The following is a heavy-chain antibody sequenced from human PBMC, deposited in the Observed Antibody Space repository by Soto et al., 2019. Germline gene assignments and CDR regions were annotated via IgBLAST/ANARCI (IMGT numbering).Heavy chain of an antibody. D-gene: IGHD1-1*01. CDR1: GFSVSSYG. Sequence: EVQLLESGGGLVQRGGSLRLSCAASGFSVSSYGMNWVRQDPGKGLECVSGISNSGTTTYYADYVKGRFTISRDNSKSTLYLQMNSLRAEDTAVYYCVKDCFGILRLTTPDYRGPGTLVTVSS. CDR3: VKDCFGILRLTTPDY. J-gene: IGHJ4*02. CDR2: ISNSGTTT. V-gene: IGHV3-23*01.